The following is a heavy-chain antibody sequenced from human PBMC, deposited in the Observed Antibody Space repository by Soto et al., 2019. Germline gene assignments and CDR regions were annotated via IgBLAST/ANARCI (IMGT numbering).Heavy chain of an antibody. Sequence: GGSLRLSCEVSGFTFSSYVMNWVRQAPDKGLEWVSTIGIGGDTYYADSVKGRFTISRDNSKNTLFLQMNSLRAEDTALYFCAKDGRTAGIHYYGREVWGRGRTGRVS. D-gene: IGHD6-13*01. CDR2: IGIGGDT. CDR3: AKDGRTAGIHYYGREV. J-gene: IGHJ6*02. CDR1: GFTFSSYV. V-gene: IGHV3-23*01.